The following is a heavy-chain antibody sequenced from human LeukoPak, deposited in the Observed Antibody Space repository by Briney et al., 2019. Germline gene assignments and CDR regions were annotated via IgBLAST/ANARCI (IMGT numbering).Heavy chain of an antibody. CDR3: ARRAALSRNFDS. CDR1: GFASSSYA. Sequence: GGSLRLSCAASGFASSSYAMSWVRQAPGKGLKWVSHMTGISATTFYADSVKGRFTISRDDSKNTLYLQMNSLRAEDTAVYYCARRAALSRNFDSWGQGTLVTVSS. J-gene: IGHJ4*02. D-gene: IGHD3-16*01. CDR2: MTGISATT. V-gene: IGHV3-23*01.